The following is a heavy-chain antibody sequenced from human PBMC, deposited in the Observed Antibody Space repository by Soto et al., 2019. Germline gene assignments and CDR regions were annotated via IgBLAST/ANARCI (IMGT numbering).Heavy chain of an antibody. CDR3: AGGVLH. V-gene: IGHV4-31*03. CDR1: GGSISSGGSY. J-gene: IGHJ4*02. Sequence: QVQLQESGPGLVQPSQTLSLTCTVSGGSISSGGSYWSWIRQHPGTGLEWIGNISYRGSTYYNTSCKSRVTISVDTSRNQFFRIVNSVTAAETAGYYCAGGVLHWGQGTLVTVSS. CDR2: ISYRGST.